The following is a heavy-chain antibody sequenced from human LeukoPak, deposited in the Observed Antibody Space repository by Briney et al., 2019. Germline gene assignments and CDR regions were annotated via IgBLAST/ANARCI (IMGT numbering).Heavy chain of an antibody. V-gene: IGHV4-30-2*01. CDR1: GGSISSGGYY. Sequence: SSQTLSLTCTVSGGSISSGGYYWSWIRQPPGKGLEWIGEINHSGSTNYNPSLKSRVTISVNTSKNQFSLKLSSVTAADTAVYYCARAERGSHSRDGSFDIWGQGTMVTVSS. CDR2: INHSGST. J-gene: IGHJ3*02. CDR3: ARAERGSHSRDGSFDI. D-gene: IGHD5-24*01.